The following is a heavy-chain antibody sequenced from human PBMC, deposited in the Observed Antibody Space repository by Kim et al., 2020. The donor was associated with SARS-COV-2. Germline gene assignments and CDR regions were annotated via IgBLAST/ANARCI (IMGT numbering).Heavy chain of an antibody. V-gene: IGHV1-3*01. CDR2: T. Sequence: TKYSQKFQGRVTVIRDASASIAYMELSSLRSEDTAVYYCARQSRIFGMDIWGQGTTVTVSS. CDR3: ARQSRIFGMDI. J-gene: IGHJ6*02. D-gene: IGHD3-9*01.